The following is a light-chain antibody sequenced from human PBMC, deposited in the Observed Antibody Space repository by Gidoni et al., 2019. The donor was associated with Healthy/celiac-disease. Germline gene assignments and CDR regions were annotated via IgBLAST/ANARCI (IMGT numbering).Light chain of an antibody. J-gene: IGKJ4*01. V-gene: IGKV1-13*02. CDR2: DAS. Sequence: IPLNQAPSSLSASVGDRVTITCRASQGISSALAWYQQKPGKAPKLLIYDASSLESGVPSRFSGSGSGTDFTLTISSLQPEDFATYYCQQCNSYLLTFXGXTKVEIK. CDR1: QGISSA. CDR3: QQCNSYLLT.